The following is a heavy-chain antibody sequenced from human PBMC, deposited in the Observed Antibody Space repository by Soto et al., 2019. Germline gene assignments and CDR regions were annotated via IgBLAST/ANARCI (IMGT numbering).Heavy chain of an antibody. V-gene: IGHV4-30-2*01. Sequence: TSETLSLACAVSGGSISSGGYSWSWIRQPPGKGLEWIGYIYHSGSTYYNPSLKSRVTISVDRSKNQFSLKLSSVTAADTAVYYCARVVVTAPGNWFDPWGQGTLVTVSS. CDR3: ARVVVTAPGNWFDP. CDR1: GGSISSGGYS. D-gene: IGHD2-21*02. CDR2: IYHSGST. J-gene: IGHJ5*02.